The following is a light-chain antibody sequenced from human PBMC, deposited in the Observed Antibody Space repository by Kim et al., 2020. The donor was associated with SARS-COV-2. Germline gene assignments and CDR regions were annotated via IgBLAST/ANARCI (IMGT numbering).Light chain of an antibody. CDR3: QVWDSDSDHYV. V-gene: IGLV3-21*04. CDR1: NIGSQS. CDR2: YTT. Sequence: SYELTQPPSVSLAPAQTARITCEGNNIGSQSVHWYQQKPGQAPVLVMYYTTDRPSGIPERFAGSTSGNTASLTISRVEAGDEADYYCQVWDSDSDHYVFGTGTKVTVL. J-gene: IGLJ1*01.